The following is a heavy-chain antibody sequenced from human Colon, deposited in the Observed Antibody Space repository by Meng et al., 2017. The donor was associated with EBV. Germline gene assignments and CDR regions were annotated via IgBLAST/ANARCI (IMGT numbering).Heavy chain of an antibody. D-gene: IGHD3-10*01. J-gene: IGHJ5*02. Sequence: QLQESGSGLVSTSQTLSLTGAFSGDYITSGDYSWTWIRQPPGKGLEWIGYIYHGVNIYYTPSLRSRVTISVDKSRNQFSLKLTSVSAADTAVYYCVRDTRRGGGWFDPWGQGTLVTVSS. CDR3: VRDTRRGGGWFDP. CDR1: GDYITSGDYS. CDR2: IYHGVNI. V-gene: IGHV4-30-2*01.